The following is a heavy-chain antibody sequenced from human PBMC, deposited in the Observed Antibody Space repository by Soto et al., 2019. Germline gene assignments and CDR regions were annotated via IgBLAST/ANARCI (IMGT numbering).Heavy chain of an antibody. V-gene: IGHV2-5*02. CDR1: GFSLTTTGVG. D-gene: IGHD2-15*01. CDR2: IYWDDDK. Sequence: QITLKESGPTLVKPTQTLTLTCTFSGFSLTTTGVGVGWIRHPPGRALEWLTIIYWDDDKRYSPSLKSRLTITKETSKNQMVLTMTNMDPVDTATYFCAHRAVLYRGGTCYSQHFEFWGQGTLVTVSS. CDR3: AHRAVLYRGGTCYSQHFEF. J-gene: IGHJ4*02.